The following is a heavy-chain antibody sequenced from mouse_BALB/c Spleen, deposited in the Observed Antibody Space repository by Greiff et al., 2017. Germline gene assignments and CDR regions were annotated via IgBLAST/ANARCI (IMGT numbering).Heavy chain of an antibody. Sequence: EVQLQQSGAELVKPGASVKLSCTASGFNIKDTYMHWVKQRPEQGLEWIGRIDPANGNTKYDPKFQGKATITADTSSNTAYLQLSSLTSEDTAVYYCARSAYYPYLDYWGQGTTLTVSS. CDR2: IDPANGNT. V-gene: IGHV14-3*02. CDR3: ARSAYYPYLDY. D-gene: IGHD2-10*01. CDR1: GFNIKDTY. J-gene: IGHJ2*01.